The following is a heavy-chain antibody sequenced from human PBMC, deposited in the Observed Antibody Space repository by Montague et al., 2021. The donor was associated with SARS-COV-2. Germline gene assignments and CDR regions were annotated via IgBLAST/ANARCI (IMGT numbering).Heavy chain of an antibody. V-gene: IGHV4-39*01. J-gene: IGHJ4*02. CDR3: ARQMGQSSIFGVVIQYYFDY. CDR1: GGSISSSSYY. Sequence: SDTLSLTRTLSGGSISSSSYYWGWIRQPPGKGLEWIGSIYYSGSTYYNPSLKSRVTISVDTSKNQFSLKLSSVTAADTAVYYCARQMGQSSIFGVVIQYYFDYWGQGTLVTVSS. CDR2: IYYSGST. D-gene: IGHD3-3*01.